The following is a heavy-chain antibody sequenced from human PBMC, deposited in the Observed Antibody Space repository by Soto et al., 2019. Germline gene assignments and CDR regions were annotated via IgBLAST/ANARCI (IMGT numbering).Heavy chain of an antibody. D-gene: IGHD2-21*02. V-gene: IGHV1-69*06. J-gene: IGHJ4*02. Sequence: GASVKVSCKASGGTFSSYAISWVRQAPGQGLEWMGGIIPIFGTANYAQKFQGRVTITADKSTSTAYTELSSLRSEDTAVYYCARGPAYCGGDCYSNYFDYWGQGTLVTVSS. CDR3: ARGPAYCGGDCYSNYFDY. CDR1: GGTFSSYA. CDR2: IIPIFGTA.